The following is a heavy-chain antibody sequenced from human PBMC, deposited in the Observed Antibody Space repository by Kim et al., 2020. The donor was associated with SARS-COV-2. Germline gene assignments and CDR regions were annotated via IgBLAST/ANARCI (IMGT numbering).Heavy chain of an antibody. CDR2: IWYDGGKK. Sequence: GGSLRLSCAASGFTFSSFGMHWVRQAPGKGLEWVAVIWYDGGKKYYADSVKGRFTISRDNSKNTLYLQMNSLRAEDTAVYYCARKGCSGSTVHGMDVWGQGTTVTVSS. CDR1: GFTFSSFG. J-gene: IGHJ6*02. CDR3: ARKGCSGSTVHGMDV. D-gene: IGHD1-26*01. V-gene: IGHV3-33*01.